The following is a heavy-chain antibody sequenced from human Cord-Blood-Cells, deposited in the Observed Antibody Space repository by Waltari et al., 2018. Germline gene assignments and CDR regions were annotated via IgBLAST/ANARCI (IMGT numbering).Heavy chain of an antibody. CDR2: ISSSSSTK. J-gene: IGHJ3*02. D-gene: IGHD3-22*01. CDR1: GFTFSSYS. Sequence: EVQLVESGGGLVQPGGSLRLSCAASGFTFSSYSMNWVRQAPGKGLEWVSYISSSSSTKYYADSVKGRFTISRDNAKNSLYLQMNSLRDEDTAVYYCARVGPVGYYDSSGYDAFDIWGQGTMVTVSS. V-gene: IGHV3-48*02. CDR3: ARVGPVGYYDSSGYDAFDI.